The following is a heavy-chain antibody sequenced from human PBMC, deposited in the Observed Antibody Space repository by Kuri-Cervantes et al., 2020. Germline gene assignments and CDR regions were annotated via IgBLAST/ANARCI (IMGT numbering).Heavy chain of an antibody. CDR3: ARVNYYDSSGYYEGKRMFDY. D-gene: IGHD3-22*01. CDR1: GYTFTSYG. J-gene: IGHJ4*02. Sequence: ASVKVSCKAPGYTFTSYGISWVRQAPGQGLEWMGWMNPNSGNTGYAQKFQGRVTMTRNTSISTAYMELSSLRSEDTAVYYCARVNYYDSSGYYEGKRMFDYWGQGTLVTVSS. CDR2: MNPNSGNT. V-gene: IGHV1-8*02.